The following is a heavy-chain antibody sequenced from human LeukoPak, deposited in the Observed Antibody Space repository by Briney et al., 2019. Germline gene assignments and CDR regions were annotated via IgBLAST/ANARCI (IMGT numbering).Heavy chain of an antibody. D-gene: IGHD3-3*01. CDR3: ANTVGVTSFLAY. CDR2: ISFDGRII. CDR1: GFTFTDYN. J-gene: IGHJ4*02. Sequence: GGSLRLSCAASGFTFTDYNMHWVRQAPGKGLEWVAVISFDGRIIYYTDSVKGRFTISRDNSRNTLFLQMNSLRAEDTAVYYCANTVGVTSFLAYWGQGTLVTVSS. V-gene: IGHV3-30*04.